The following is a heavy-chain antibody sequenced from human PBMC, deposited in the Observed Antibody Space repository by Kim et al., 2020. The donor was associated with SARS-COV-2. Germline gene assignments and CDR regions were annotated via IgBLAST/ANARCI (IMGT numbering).Heavy chain of an antibody. J-gene: IGHJ4*02. Sequence: YYADSVKGRFTISRDSSENALYLQLHRLSADDTGVYYCARGTVLRAFDYWGQGTLVTVST. V-gene: IGHV3-53*01. CDR3: ARGTVLRAFDY. D-gene: IGHD4-17*01.